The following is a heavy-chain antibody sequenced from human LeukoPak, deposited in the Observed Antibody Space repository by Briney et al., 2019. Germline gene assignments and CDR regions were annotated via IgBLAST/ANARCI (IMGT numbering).Heavy chain of an antibody. CDR1: GFPFSGYA. CDR3: AKDFFYDNSGYAFDC. Sequence: GGSLRLSCAASGFPFSGYAMSWVRQAPGKGLEWVSTISGSGGSSYYADSVKGRITISRDNSKSTLHLQMNSLGAEDTALYYCAKDFFYDNSGYAFDCWGQGTLVTVSS. CDR2: ISGSGGSS. J-gene: IGHJ4*02. D-gene: IGHD3-22*01. V-gene: IGHV3-23*01.